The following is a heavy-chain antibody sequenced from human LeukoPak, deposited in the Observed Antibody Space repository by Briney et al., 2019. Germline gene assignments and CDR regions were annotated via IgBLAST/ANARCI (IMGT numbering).Heavy chain of an antibody. CDR2: IKNKNNEGPT. V-gene: IGHV3-15*01. Sequence: GGSVRLSYAASGFTFKNAWMIWVRQAPGKGLEWIGRIKNKNNEGPTDYAASVRGRFIISRDDSKGTLYLRMDRLRTEDTAIYYCTTGAGVLLWFGESISDSWGQGTLVTVSS. D-gene: IGHD3-10*01. CDR1: GFTFKNAW. CDR3: TTGAGVLLWFGESISDS. J-gene: IGHJ4*02.